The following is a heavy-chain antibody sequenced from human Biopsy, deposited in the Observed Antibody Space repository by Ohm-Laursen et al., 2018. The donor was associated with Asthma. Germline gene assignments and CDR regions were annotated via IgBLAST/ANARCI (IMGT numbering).Heavy chain of an antibody. J-gene: IGHJ4*02. CDR3: GSRGGDFWSGYYMDY. CDR2: ISFDGRYE. V-gene: IGHV3-30*03. CDR1: GFSFGSFG. Sequence: SLRLSCAASGFSFGSFGMHWVRQVPGKGPEWVALISFDGRYEYYADSVKGRFTISRDNPMKRLYLQMSSLTAEDTAVYWGGSRGGDFWSGYYMDYWGQGTLVTVSS. D-gene: IGHD3-3*01.